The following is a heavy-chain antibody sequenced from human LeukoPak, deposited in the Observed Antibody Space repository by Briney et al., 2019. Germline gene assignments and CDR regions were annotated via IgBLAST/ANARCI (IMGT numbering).Heavy chain of an antibody. V-gene: IGHV3-23*01. CDR2: ISGSGGST. D-gene: IGHD6-19*01. J-gene: IGHJ3*02. CDR1: GFTFSSYG. CDR3: ARGLEGQWPSDAFDI. Sequence: GGSLRLSCAASGFTFSSYGMSWVRQAPGKGLEWVSAISGSGGSTYYADSVKGRFTISRDNAKNSLYLQMNSLKAEDTAVYYCARGLEGQWPSDAFDIWGQGTMVTVSS.